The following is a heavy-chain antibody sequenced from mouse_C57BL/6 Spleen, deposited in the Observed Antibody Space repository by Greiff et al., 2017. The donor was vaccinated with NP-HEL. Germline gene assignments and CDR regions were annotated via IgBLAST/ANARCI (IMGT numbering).Heavy chain of an antibody. CDR1: GYTFTSYW. V-gene: IGHV1-50*01. CDR3: ARKEIYYDYDEAWFAY. CDR2: IDPSDSYT. D-gene: IGHD2-4*01. Sequence: QVQLQQPGAELVKPGASVKLSCKASGYTFTSYWMQWVKQRPGQGLEWIGEIDPSDSYTNYNQKFKGKATLTVDTSSSTAYMQLSSLTSEDSAVYYCARKEIYYDYDEAWFAYWGQWTLVTVSA. J-gene: IGHJ3*01.